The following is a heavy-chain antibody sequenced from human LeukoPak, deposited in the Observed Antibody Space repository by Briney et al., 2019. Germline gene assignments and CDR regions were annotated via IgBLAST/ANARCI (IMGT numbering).Heavy chain of an antibody. D-gene: IGHD3-22*01. CDR2: IYYSGST. Sequence: PSETLSPTCTVSGGSISSYYWSWIRQPPGKGLEWIGYIYYSGSTNYNPSLKSRVTISVDTSKNQFSPKLSSVTAADTAVYYCARDSGSRWFDPWGQGTLVTVSS. V-gene: IGHV4-59*01. CDR3: ARDSGSRWFDP. J-gene: IGHJ5*02. CDR1: GGSISSYY.